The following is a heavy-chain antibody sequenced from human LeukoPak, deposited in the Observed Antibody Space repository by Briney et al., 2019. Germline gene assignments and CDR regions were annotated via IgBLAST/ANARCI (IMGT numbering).Heavy chain of an antibody. CDR2: MSYDGFNK. V-gene: IGHV3-30*18. CDR3: AKTKGYSYGYYFDY. J-gene: IGHJ4*02. D-gene: IGHD5-18*01. CDR1: GFTFSSYA. Sequence: GRSLRLSCAASGFTFSSYAMHWVRQSLGKGLEWVAVMSYDGFNKYYADSVKGRFTISRDNFKNTLYLQMNSLRAEDTAVYYCAKTKGYSYGYYFDYWGQGTLVTVSS.